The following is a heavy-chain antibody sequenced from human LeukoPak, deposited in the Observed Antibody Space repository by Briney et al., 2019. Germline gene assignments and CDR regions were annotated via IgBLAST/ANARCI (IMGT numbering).Heavy chain of an antibody. J-gene: IGHJ4*02. CDR2: IYYNVAT. CDR3: ARVRDGYNRNWAY. V-gene: IGHV4-39*02. CDR1: GGSISSSIYY. Sequence: SETLSLTCTVSGGSISSSIYYWGWFRQPPGKGLEWIGSIYYNVATYYNSSLKSRVTISVDTSKNHLSLKLSSVTAADTAVYYCARVRDGYNRNWAYWGQGTLVTVSP. D-gene: IGHD5-24*01.